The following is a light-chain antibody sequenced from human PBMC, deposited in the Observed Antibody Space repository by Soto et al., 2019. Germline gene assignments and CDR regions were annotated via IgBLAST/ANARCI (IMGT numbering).Light chain of an antibody. CDR2: FNN. V-gene: IGLV1-44*01. CDR1: NSNIGSTS. J-gene: IGLJ2*01. CDR3: AAWDDSLNGPV. Sequence: QSVLTQPPSASGTPGQRVTISCSGDNSNIGSTSVNWYQQLPGTAPRLLIYFNNQRPSGVPDRFSGSKSGTSASLAISGLXXXDGADYYCAAWDDSLNGPVXGGGTKLTVL.